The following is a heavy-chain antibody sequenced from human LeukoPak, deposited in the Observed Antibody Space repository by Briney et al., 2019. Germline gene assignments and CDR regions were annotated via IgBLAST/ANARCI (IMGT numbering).Heavy chain of an antibody. CDR2: IVVGSGNT. CDR1: GFTLTKSA. V-gene: IGHV1-58*01. Sequence: ASVKVSCKASGFTLTKSALQWVRQARGQRLEWIGWIVVGSGNTDYAQKFQERVTITRDMFTSTAYMELSSLRSEDTAVYYCAAGLRGPTVTGKYYYYGMDVWGQGTTVTVSS. J-gene: IGHJ6*02. CDR3: AAGLRGPTVTGKYYYYGMDV. D-gene: IGHD4-11*01.